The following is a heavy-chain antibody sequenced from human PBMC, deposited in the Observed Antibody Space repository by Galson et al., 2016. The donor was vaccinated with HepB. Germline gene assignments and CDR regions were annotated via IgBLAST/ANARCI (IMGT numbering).Heavy chain of an antibody. D-gene: IGHD6-13*01. CDR2: ISPNGGST. CDR3: AGSTWTKGGFDP. V-gene: IGHV3-64D*06. Sequence: LRLSCAASDFTLSFYWMGWVRQAPGKGLEYISSISPNGGSTYYADSVKGRLTISRDNSKTTMYFQMSSLRTDDTAIYYCAGSTWTKGGFDPWGQGTLVIVSS. CDR1: DFTLSFYW. J-gene: IGHJ5*02.